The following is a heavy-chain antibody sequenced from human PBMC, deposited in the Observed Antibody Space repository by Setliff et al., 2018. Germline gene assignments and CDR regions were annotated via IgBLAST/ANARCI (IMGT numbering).Heavy chain of an antibody. Sequence: SETLPLTCAVYGGSFSGYYWSWIRQPPGKGLEWIGEINHSGSTNYNPSLKSRVTISVDTSKNQFSLKLSSVTAADTAVYYCAGNNAHLEWLFAWFDPWGQGTLVTVSS. D-gene: IGHD3-3*01. CDR1: GGSFSGYY. V-gene: IGHV4-34*01. J-gene: IGHJ5*02. CDR3: AGNNAHLEWLFAWFDP. CDR2: INHSGST.